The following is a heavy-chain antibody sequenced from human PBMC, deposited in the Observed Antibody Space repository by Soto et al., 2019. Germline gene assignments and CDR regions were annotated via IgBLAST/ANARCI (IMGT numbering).Heavy chain of an antibody. J-gene: IGHJ4*02. CDR2: INPNSGNT. V-gene: IGHV1-8*02. CDR3: ARDSYSSSPFDY. CDR1: GYTFTGYY. Sequence: ASVKVSCKASGYTFTGYYMHWVRQAPGQGLEWMGWINPNSGNTGYAQKFQGRVTMTRYTSISTAYMELSSLRSEDTAVYYCARDSYSSSPFDYWGQGTLVTVSS. D-gene: IGHD6-6*01.